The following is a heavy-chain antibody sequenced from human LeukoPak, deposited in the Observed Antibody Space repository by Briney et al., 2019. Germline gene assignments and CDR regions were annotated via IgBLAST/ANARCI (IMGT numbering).Heavy chain of an antibody. J-gene: IGHJ5*02. V-gene: IGHV1-69*05. D-gene: IGHD4-23*01. CDR3: ARGYGGKNNWFDP. CDR2: IIPIFGTA. Sequence: SVKVSCKASGGTFSSYAISWVRQAPGQGLEWMGGIIPIFGTANYAQKFQGRVTMTRDTSTSTVYMELSSLRSEDTAVYYCARGYGGKNNWFDPWGQGTLVTVSS. CDR1: GGTFSSYA.